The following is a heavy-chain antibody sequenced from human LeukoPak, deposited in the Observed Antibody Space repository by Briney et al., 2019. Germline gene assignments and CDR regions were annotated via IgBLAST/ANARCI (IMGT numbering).Heavy chain of an antibody. CDR2: IYNSGTT. D-gene: IGHD4-17*01. V-gene: IGHV3-53*01. CDR1: GFSVSSNY. J-gene: IGHJ3*02. CDR3: AIYGDYLLSAAFDI. Sequence: GGSLRLSCAASGFSVSSNYMSWVRQAPGKGLEWVSVIYNSGTTKYADSVKGRFTIARDNSKNTLYLQMNSLRAEDTAVYYCAIYGDYLLSAAFDIWGQGTMVTVSS.